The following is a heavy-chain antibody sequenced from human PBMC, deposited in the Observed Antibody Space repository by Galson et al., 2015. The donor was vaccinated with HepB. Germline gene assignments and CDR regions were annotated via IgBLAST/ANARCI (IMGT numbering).Heavy chain of an antibody. J-gene: IGHJ4*02. CDR2: ISYDGSNK. V-gene: IGHV3-30*18. Sequence: SLRLSCAASGFTFSSYGMHWVRQAPGKGLEWVAVISYDGSNKNYADSVKGRFTTSRGNSRNTLYLQMNSLRAEDTAMYYCAKDEYLGRYNGGYEDYWGQGTLVTVSS. CDR1: GFTFSSYG. D-gene: IGHD1-26*01. CDR3: AKDEYLGRYNGGYEDY.